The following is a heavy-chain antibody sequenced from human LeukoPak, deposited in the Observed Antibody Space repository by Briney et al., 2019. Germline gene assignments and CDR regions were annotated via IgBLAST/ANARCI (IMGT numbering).Heavy chain of an antibody. J-gene: IGHJ3*02. CDR3: ARDPARWKAAAGEDAFDI. Sequence: ASVKVSCKASGGTFSRYAISWVRQAPGQGLEWMGGIIPIFGTANYAQKFQGRVTITAEESTSTAYMELSSLRSEDTAVYYCARDPARWKAAAGEDAFDIWGQGTMVTVSS. CDR2: IIPIFGTA. V-gene: IGHV1-69*13. D-gene: IGHD6-13*01. CDR1: GGTFSRYA.